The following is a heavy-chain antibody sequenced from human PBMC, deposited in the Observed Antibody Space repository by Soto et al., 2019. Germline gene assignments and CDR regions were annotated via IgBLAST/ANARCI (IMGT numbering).Heavy chain of an antibody. CDR3: ASHYDMWSGYLSPVDY. CDR2: IDTSGTKI. Sequence: QVQLVESGGDLVKPGGSLRLSCAASGYTFSDYYMSWIRQAPGKGLEWISYIDTSGTKIYYADSVKGPFTITRDNAKNSLYLEMNSLIDEDTAVYYCASHYDMWSGYLSPVDYWGQGTLVTVSS. V-gene: IGHV3-11*01. J-gene: IGHJ4*02. CDR1: GYTFSDYY. D-gene: IGHD3-3*01.